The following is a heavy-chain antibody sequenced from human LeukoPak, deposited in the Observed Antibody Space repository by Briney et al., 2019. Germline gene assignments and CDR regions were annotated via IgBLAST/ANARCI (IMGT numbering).Heavy chain of an antibody. CDR3: AEDLCSSGYYCTLDY. Sequence: GGSLGLSCAASGFTFSSYGMHWVRQAPGKGLEWVAVISYDGSNKYYADSVKGRFTISRDNSKNTLYLQMNSLRAEDTAVYYCAEDLCSSGYYCTLDYWGQGTLVTVSS. D-gene: IGHD3-22*01. V-gene: IGHV3-30*18. J-gene: IGHJ4*02. CDR2: ISYDGSNK. CDR1: GFTFSSYG.